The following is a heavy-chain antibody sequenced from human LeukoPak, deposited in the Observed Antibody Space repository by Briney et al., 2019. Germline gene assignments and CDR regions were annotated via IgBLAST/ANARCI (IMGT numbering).Heavy chain of an antibody. D-gene: IGHD4-23*01. CDR2: IIPIFGTA. J-gene: IGHJ4*02. CDR3: AMSDYGGNSQFDY. V-gene: IGHV1-69*05. Sequence: SVKVSCKASGGTFSSYAISWVRQAPGQGLEWMGGIIPIFGTANYAQKFQGRVTITTDESTSTAYMELSSLRPEDTAVYYCAMSDYGGNSQFDYWGQGTLVTVSS. CDR1: GGTFSSYA.